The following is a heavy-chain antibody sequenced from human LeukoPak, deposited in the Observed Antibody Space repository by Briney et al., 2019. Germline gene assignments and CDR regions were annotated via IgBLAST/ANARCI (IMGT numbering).Heavy chain of an antibody. V-gene: IGHV3-66*01. J-gene: IGHJ3*02. CDR2: IYSGGST. CDR3: ARDAGGCSGGSCYAFDI. Sequence: GGSLRLFCAPSGLTVSNNYMSWVRQAPGKGLEWASVIYSGGSTYYAAPVKDRFTISRDNSKNTLYLQMNSLRSEDTAVYYCARDAGGCSGGSCYAFDIWGQGTKVTVSS. CDR1: GLTVSNNY. D-gene: IGHD2-15*01.